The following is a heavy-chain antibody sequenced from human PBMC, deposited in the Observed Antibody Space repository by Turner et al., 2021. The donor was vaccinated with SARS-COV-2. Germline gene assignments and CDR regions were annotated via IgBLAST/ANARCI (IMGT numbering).Heavy chain of an antibody. J-gene: IGHJ6*02. CDR2: LDLEAHET. CDR1: GYSLTELI. CDR3: STRWDIVGRANGLDV. V-gene: IGHV1-24*01. D-gene: IGHD5-12*01. Sequence: QVQLAKSGAEVKKPGASVKASCKVSGYSLTELIIHWVRQAPGKGLEWMEGLDLEAHETIRAQKFQNRIILSEDKSSDTAVMELSGLRFEDTAIDYCSTRWDIVGRANGLDVWGQGTRVTVSS.